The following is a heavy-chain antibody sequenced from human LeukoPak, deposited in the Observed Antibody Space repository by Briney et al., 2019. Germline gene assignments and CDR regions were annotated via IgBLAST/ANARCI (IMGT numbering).Heavy chain of an antibody. CDR2: ISSDGSNK. CDR3: AKTSLSDPSGHYYYMDV. Sequence: GGSLRLSCAASGFTFSSYWMTWVRQAPGKGLEWVALISSDGSNKYYGDSVKARFTISRDNSQNTVSLQLNNLRIEDTALYYCAKTSLSDPSGHYYYMDVWGKGTTVTVSS. J-gene: IGHJ6*03. V-gene: IGHV3-30*18. D-gene: IGHD3-3*01. CDR1: GFTFSSYW.